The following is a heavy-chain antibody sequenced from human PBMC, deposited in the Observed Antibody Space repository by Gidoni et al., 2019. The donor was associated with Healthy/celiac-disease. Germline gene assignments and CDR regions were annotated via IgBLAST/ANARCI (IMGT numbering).Heavy chain of an antibody. CDR2: IYYSGST. J-gene: IGHJ4*02. D-gene: IGHD3-22*01. CDR1: GGSISSYY. CDR3: ARVDYYDSSGALDY. V-gene: IGHV4-59*01. Sequence: QVQLQESGPGLVKPSETLSPTCTVAGGSISSYYWSWIRQPPGKGLEWIGYIYYSGSTNYNPSLKSRVTISVDTSKNQFSLKLSSVTAADTAVYYCARVDYYDSSGALDYWGQGTLVTVSS.